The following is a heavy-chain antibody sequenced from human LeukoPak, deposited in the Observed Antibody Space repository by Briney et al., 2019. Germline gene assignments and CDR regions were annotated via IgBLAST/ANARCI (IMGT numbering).Heavy chain of an antibody. CDR1: GFTFSNYA. V-gene: IGHV3-23*01. J-gene: IGHJ4*02. D-gene: IGHD6-19*01. CDR2: ISGGGGA. CDR3: AKSFAGAVAGSRGLDY. Sequence: GGSLRLSCAASGFTFSNYAMSWVRQAPGKGLEWVSAISGGGGAYYADSVKGRITTSRDNSKNTLYLQMNSLRAEDTAIYYCAKSFAGAVAGSRGLDYWGQGTLVTVSS.